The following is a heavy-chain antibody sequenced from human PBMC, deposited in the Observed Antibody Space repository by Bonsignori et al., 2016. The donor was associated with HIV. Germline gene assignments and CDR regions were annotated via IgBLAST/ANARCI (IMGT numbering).Heavy chain of an antibody. Sequence: WIRQPPGKGLEWIGYIYHSGITYYNPSLKSRVTISVDSSKNQFSLRLTSVTAADTAVYYCARDRAWVGVFDVWGQGTMVTVSS. CDR3: ARDRAWVGVFDV. J-gene: IGHJ3*01. D-gene: IGHD1-26*01. V-gene: IGHV4-30-2*01. CDR2: IYHSGIT.